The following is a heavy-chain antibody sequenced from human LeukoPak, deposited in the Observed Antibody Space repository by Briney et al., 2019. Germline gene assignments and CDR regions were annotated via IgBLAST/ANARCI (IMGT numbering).Heavy chain of an antibody. CDR1: GFTFSSYA. J-gene: IGHJ4*02. V-gene: IGHV3-30*14. CDR2: ISFDGNNK. D-gene: IGHD5-12*01. Sequence: GRSLRLSCAASGFTFSSYAMHWVRQAPGKGLEWVAVISFDGNNKYYADSVKGRFTISRDNSKNTLSLQMNSLRPEDTAVYYCARDRGVATMDYWGQGTLVTVSS. CDR3: ARDRGVATMDY.